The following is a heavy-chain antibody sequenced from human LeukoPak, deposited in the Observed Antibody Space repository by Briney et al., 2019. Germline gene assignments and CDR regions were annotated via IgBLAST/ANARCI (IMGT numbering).Heavy chain of an antibody. V-gene: IGHV3-23*01. CDR1: GFTFSSYA. Sequence: GGSLRLSCAASGFTFSSYAMSWVRQAPGKGREWVSAIRESGGSTHYADSVKGRFTISRDNSKNTLYLQMNSLRAEDTAVYYCAKTKPYGTTWFGGIDWGQGALVTVSS. D-gene: IGHD3-10*01. CDR3: AKTKPYGTTWFGGID. J-gene: IGHJ4*02. CDR2: IRESGGST.